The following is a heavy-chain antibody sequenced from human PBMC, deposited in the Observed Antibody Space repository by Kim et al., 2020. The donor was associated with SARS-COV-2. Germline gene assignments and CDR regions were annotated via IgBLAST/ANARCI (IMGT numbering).Heavy chain of an antibody. J-gene: IGHJ5*02. Sequence: GGSLRLSCAASGFTFSSYWMNWVRQGPGKGLEWVANIKEDGSEKNYVDSVKGRFTISRDNTRNSLYLQMNNLGVDDTAVYYCARGDDDSGYRPSRFDPRGQGTLVTVSS. D-gene: IGHD3-22*01. V-gene: IGHV3-7*01. CDR1: GFTFSSYW. CDR2: IKEDGSEK. CDR3: ARGDDDSGYRPSRFDP.